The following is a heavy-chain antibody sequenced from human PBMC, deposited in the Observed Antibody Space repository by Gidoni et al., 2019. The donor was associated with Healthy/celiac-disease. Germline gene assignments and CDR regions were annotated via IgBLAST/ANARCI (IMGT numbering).Heavy chain of an antibody. J-gene: IGHJ4*02. CDR1: GFTFSRYG. CDR3: AKDRWSSSSGPGEVDY. V-gene: IGHV3-30*18. D-gene: IGHD6-6*01. Sequence: HVQLVESGGGVVQPGRALRLSCAASGFTFSRYGIPWVLQAPGKGREWVAVISNDGSNKYYADSVKGRFTISRDNSKNTLYLQRNSLRAEDTAVDYCAKDRWSSSSGPGEVDYGGQGTLVTVSS. CDR2: ISNDGSNK.